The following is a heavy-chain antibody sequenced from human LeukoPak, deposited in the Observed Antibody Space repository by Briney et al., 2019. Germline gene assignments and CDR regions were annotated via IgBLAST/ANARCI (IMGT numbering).Heavy chain of an antibody. J-gene: IGHJ6*04. D-gene: IGHD2-8*01. Sequence: GGSLRLSCAASGFTFSSYAMHWVRQAPGKGLEWVAVISYDGSNKYYADSVKGRFTISRDNSKNTLYLQMNSLRAEDTAVYYCARSEMVYAYYYCGMDVWGKGTTVTVSS. CDR3: ARSEMVYAYYYCGMDV. CDR1: GFTFSSYA. V-gene: IGHV3-30-3*01. CDR2: ISYDGSNK.